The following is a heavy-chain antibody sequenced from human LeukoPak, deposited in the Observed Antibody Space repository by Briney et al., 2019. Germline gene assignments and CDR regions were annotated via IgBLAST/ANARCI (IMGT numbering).Heavy chain of an antibody. V-gene: IGHV3-7*03. CDR3: ARRGFFDL. Sequence: GGSLRPSCAASGFIFSDYWMSWVRQAPGKGLEWVATTKPDGSDKYYVDSMKGRFTISRDNAKNALYLQMNSLRADDTAMYYCARRGFFDLWGRGTLVSVSS. CDR2: TKPDGSDK. CDR1: GFIFSDYW. J-gene: IGHJ2*01.